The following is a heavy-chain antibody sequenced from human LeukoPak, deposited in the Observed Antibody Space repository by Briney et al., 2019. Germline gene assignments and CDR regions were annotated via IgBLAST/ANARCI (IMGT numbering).Heavy chain of an antibody. CDR3: ARHLRLRYFDY. V-gene: IGHV4-39*01. Sequence: SETLSLTCTVSGGSISGSSYYWGWIRQPPGKGLEWIGSIYYSGSTYYNPSLKSRVTISVDTSKNQFSLKLSSVTAADTAVYYCARHLRLRYFDYWGQGTLVTVS. D-gene: IGHD3-9*01. CDR2: IYYSGST. J-gene: IGHJ4*02. CDR1: GGSISGSSYY.